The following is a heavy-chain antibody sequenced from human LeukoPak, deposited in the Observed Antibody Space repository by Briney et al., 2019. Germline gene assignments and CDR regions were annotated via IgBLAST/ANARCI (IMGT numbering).Heavy chain of an antibody. D-gene: IGHD5-18*01. V-gene: IGHV3-15*01. Sequence: GGSLRLSCAASGFTFSNAWMSWVRQAPGKGLEWVGRIKSKTDGGTTDYAAPVKGRFTISRDDSKNTLYLQMNSLKTEDTAVYYCTTGIAAMVNYYYYGMDVWGQGTTVTVSS. CDR1: GFTFSNAW. J-gene: IGHJ6*02. CDR3: TTGIAAMVNYYYYGMDV. CDR2: IKSKTDGGTT.